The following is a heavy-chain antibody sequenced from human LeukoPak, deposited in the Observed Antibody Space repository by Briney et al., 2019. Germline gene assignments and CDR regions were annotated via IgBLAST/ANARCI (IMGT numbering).Heavy chain of an antibody. Sequence: GGSLRLSCAASGFTFSSYSMNWVRQAPGKGLEWVSSISSSSYIYYADSVKGRFTISRDNAKNSLYLQMDSLRAEDTAVYYCATDSSGYSLDYWGQGTLVTVSS. V-gene: IGHV3-21*01. D-gene: IGHD3-22*01. CDR3: ATDSSGYSLDY. CDR1: GFTFSSYS. J-gene: IGHJ4*02. CDR2: ISSSSYI.